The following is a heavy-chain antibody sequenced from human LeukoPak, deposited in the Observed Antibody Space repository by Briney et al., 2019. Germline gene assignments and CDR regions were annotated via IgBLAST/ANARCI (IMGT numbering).Heavy chain of an antibody. Sequence: ASVKVSCKASGYTFTSYYMHWVRQAPGQGLEWMGWINPNSGGTNYAQKFQGRVTMTRDTSISTAYMELSRLRSDDTAVYYCARDRTGGWYHPSDYWGQGTLVTVSS. D-gene: IGHD6-19*01. CDR3: ARDRTGGWYHPSDY. CDR2: INPNSGGT. CDR1: GYTFTSYY. J-gene: IGHJ4*02. V-gene: IGHV1-2*02.